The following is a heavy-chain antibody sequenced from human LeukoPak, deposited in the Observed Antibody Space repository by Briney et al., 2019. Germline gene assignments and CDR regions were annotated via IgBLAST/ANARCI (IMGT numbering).Heavy chain of an antibody. D-gene: IGHD3-10*01. V-gene: IGHV4-4*07. J-gene: IGHJ4*02. CDR3: ARDGVREPYYYGSGSYYPFDY. Sequence: SETLSLTRTVSGGSISSYYWSWIRQPAGKGLEWIGRVYTSGSTRSTNYNPSLKSRVTMSVDTSKNQFSLKLSSVTAADTAVYYCARDGVREPYYYGSGSYYPFDYWGQGTLVTVSS. CDR1: GGSISSYY. CDR2: VYTSGSTRST.